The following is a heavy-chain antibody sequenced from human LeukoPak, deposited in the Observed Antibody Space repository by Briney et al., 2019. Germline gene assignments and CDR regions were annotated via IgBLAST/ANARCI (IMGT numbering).Heavy chain of an antibody. CDR3: ARAREWLAWDAFDI. CDR1: GFTFSNYW. V-gene: IGHV3-7*04. J-gene: IGHJ3*02. D-gene: IGHD6-19*01. Sequence: GGSLRLSCVASGFTFSNYWMSWVRQAPGKGLEWVANIKQDGSEKYYVDSVKGRFTISRDNAKNSLYLQMNSLRAEDTAVYYCARAREWLAWDAFDIWGQGTMVTVSS. CDR2: IKQDGSEK.